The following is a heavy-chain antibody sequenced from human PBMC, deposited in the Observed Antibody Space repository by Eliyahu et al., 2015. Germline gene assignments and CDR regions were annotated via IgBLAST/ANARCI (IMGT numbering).Heavy chain of an antibody. CDR2: INAGNGNT. V-gene: IGHV1-3*01. CDR1: GYTFTSYA. J-gene: IGHJ3*02. CDR3: ARVGRGYSGYDAFDI. D-gene: IGHD5-12*01. Sequence: QLVQSGAEVKKPGASVKVSCKASGYTFTSYAMHWVRQAPGQRLEWMGWINAGNGNTKYSQKFQGRVTITRDTSASTAYMELSSLRSEDTAVYYCARVGRGYSGYDAFDIWGQGTMVTVSS.